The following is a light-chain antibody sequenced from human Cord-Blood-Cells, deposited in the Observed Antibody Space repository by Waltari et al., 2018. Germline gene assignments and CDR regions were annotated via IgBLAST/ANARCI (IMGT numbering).Light chain of an antibody. J-gene: IGLJ3*02. CDR3: SSYTSSSTWV. CDR2: DVS. Sequence: QSALTQPASLSGSPGQSITISCTGTSSAVGGDNYFPWYQQHPGKAPKLMIYDVSNRPSGVSNRFSGSKSGNTASLTISGLQAEDEADYYCSSYTSSSTWVFGGGTKLTVL. V-gene: IGLV2-14*03. CDR1: SSAVGGDNY.